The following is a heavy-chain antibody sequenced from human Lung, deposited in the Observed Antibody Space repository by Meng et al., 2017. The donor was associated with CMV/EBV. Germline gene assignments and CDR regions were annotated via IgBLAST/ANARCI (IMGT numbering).Heavy chain of an antibody. V-gene: IGHV1-2*02. D-gene: IGHD7-27*01. Sequence: SVXVSCKASGYTFTAHYFHWVRQAPGQGLEWMGWIHPHRGDTNYAQQFQGRVTLTRDTSINTGYMELTRLTSDDTAVYYCARDNNWGPDYWGQGTLVTVSS. CDR2: IHPHRGDT. CDR3: ARDNNWGPDY. J-gene: IGHJ4*02. CDR1: GYTFTAHY.